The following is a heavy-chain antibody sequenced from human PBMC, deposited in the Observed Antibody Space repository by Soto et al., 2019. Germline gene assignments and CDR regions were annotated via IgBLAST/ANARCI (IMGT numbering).Heavy chain of an antibody. CDR2: ISGDLSST. CDR3: ARGIGFSAQDY. V-gene: IGHV3-74*01. Sequence: HPGGSLRLSCAASGFLFSRNWMHWVRQAPGKGLVWVSRISGDLSSTDYADSVKGRSTISRDNAKNTLYLQMDSLRADDTAVYFCARGIGFSAQDYWRQGTLVTVSS. D-gene: IGHD6-13*01. J-gene: IGHJ4*02. CDR1: GFLFSRNW.